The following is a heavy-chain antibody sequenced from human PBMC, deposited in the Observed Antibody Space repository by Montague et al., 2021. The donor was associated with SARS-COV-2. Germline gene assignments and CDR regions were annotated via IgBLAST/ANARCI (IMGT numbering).Heavy chain of an antibody. Sequence: CAISGDSVTRKRAAWDWSRQSPSKCLEWLGRTYDRSRWFNDYAVSIRSRITINPDTSKNQFSLQLNSVTPEDTAVYYCARATEWRGYYYYYYMDVWGKGTTVTVSS. CDR1: GDSVTRKRAA. D-gene: IGHD1-14*01. CDR2: TYDRSRWFN. V-gene: IGHV6-1*01. CDR3: ARATEWRGYYYYYYMDV. J-gene: IGHJ6*03.